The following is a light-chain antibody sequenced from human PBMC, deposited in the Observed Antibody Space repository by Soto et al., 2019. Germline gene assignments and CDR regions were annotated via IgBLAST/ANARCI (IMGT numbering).Light chain of an antibody. CDR3: QQLNSYPYT. J-gene: IGKJ2*01. CDR1: QGISSY. Sequence: DIQLTQSPSFLSASVGDRVTITYRASQGISSYLAWYQQKPGKGPELLIYAASTLQSGVPSRFSGSGSGTEFTLTISSLQPEDFATYYCQQLNSYPYTFGQGTKLEIK. CDR2: AAS. V-gene: IGKV1-9*01.